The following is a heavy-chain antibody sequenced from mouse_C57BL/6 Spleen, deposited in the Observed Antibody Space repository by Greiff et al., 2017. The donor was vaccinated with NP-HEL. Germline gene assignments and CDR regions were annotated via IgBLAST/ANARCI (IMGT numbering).Heavy chain of an antibody. CDR3: ARERLRRFDY. D-gene: IGHD2-4*01. V-gene: IGHV5-17*01. J-gene: IGHJ2*01. CDR2: ISSGSSTI. Sequence: EVKLVESGGGLVKPGGSLKLSCAASGFTFSDYGMHWVRQAPEKGLEWVAYISSGSSTIYSADTVKGRFTISRDNAENTLFLQMTSLRSEDTAMYYGARERLRRFDYWGQGTTLTVSS. CDR1: GFTFSDYG.